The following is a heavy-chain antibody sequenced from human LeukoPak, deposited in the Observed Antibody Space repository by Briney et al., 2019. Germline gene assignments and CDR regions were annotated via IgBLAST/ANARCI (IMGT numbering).Heavy chain of an antibody. Sequence: GGSLRLSCAASGFTFSSYGVHWVRQAPGKGLEWLAQIWYDGSNKYYVDSVKGRFTTSRDNSKNTVYLQMNSLRAEDTAVYFCARDGQQLAPYAMDVWGQGTTVTVSS. CDR3: ARDGQQLAPYAMDV. J-gene: IGHJ6*02. D-gene: IGHD6-13*01. CDR2: IWYDGSNK. CDR1: GFTFSSYG. V-gene: IGHV3-33*01.